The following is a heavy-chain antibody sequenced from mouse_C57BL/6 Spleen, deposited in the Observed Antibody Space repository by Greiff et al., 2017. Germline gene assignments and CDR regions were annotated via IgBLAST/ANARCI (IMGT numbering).Heavy chain of an antibody. CDR1: GYSITSDY. Sequence: EVQLQQSGPGLAKPSQTLSLPCSVTGYSITSDYWNWIRKFPGNKLEYMGYISYSGSTYYNPSLKSRISITRDTSKNQYYLQLNSVTTEDTATYYCARYYYGSSYNWYFDVWGTGTTVTVSS. CDR3: ARYYYGSSYNWYFDV. D-gene: IGHD1-1*01. V-gene: IGHV3-8*01. J-gene: IGHJ1*03. CDR2: ISYSGST.